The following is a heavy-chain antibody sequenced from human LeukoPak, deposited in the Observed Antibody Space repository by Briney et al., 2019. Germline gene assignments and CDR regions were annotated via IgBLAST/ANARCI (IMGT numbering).Heavy chain of an antibody. Sequence: GGSLRLSCAASGFTFDDYAMPWVRQAPGKGLEWVSGISWNSGSIGYADSVKGRFTISRDNAKNSLYLQMNSLRAEDTALYYCAKAKSPQSNYYDSAYYFDYWGQGTLVTVSS. D-gene: IGHD3-22*01. J-gene: IGHJ4*02. CDR3: AKAKSPQSNYYDSAYYFDY. CDR2: ISWNSGSI. V-gene: IGHV3-9*01. CDR1: GFTFDDYA.